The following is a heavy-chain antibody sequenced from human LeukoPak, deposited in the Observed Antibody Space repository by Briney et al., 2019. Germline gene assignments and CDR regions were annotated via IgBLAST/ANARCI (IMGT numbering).Heavy chain of an antibody. CDR2: IKQDGSEK. D-gene: IGHD6-13*01. J-gene: IGHJ3*02. V-gene: IGHV3-7*01. CDR1: GFTFSSYS. CDR3: ARAYSSSWYWDDAFDI. Sequence: PGGSLRLSCAASGFTFSSYSMNWVRQAPGKGLEWVANIKQDGSEKYYVDSVKGRFTISRDNAKNSLYLQMNSLRAEDTAVYYCARAYSSSWYWDDAFDIWGQGTMVTVSS.